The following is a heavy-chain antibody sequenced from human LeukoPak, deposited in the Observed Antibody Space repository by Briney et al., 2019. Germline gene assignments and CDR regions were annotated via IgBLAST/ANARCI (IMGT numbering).Heavy chain of an antibody. Sequence: SETLSLTCTVSGGSISSGGYYWNWMRQPAGKGLEWIGRIYTSGSTNYNPSLKSRVTISVDTSKNQFSLKLRSVTAADTAVYYCARWGYYYDRSGLDYWGQGTLVTVSS. V-gene: IGHV4-61*02. CDR2: IYTSGST. CDR1: GGSISSGGYY. CDR3: ARWGYYYDRSGLDY. J-gene: IGHJ4*02. D-gene: IGHD3-22*01.